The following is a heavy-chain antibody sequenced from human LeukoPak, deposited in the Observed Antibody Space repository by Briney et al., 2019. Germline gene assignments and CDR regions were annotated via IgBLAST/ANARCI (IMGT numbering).Heavy chain of an antibody. J-gene: IGHJ3*02. CDR1: GYTFTSYD. D-gene: IGHD6-13*01. CDR3: ARDDSSSWYGPDAFDI. CDR2: IIPIFGTA. Sequence: ASVKVSCKASGYTFTSYDINWVRQAPGQGLEWMGGIIPIFGTANYAQKFQGRVTITADESTSTAYMELSSLRSEDTAVYYCARDDSSSWYGPDAFDIWGQGTMVTVSS. V-gene: IGHV1-69*13.